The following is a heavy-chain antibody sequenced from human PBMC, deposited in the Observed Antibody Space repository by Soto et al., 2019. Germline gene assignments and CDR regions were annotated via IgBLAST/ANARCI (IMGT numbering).Heavy chain of an antibody. CDR2: ISGSGGST. CDR1: GFTFSSYA. J-gene: IGHJ4*02. CDR3: AKDRTEYYYDSSGYSY. Sequence: SLRLSCAASGFTFSSYAMRCVRQAPGKGLEWVSAISGSGGSTYYADSVKGRFTISRDNSKNTLYLQMNSLRAEDTAVYYCAKDRTEYYYDSSGYSYWGQGTLVTVSS. D-gene: IGHD3-22*01. V-gene: IGHV3-23*01.